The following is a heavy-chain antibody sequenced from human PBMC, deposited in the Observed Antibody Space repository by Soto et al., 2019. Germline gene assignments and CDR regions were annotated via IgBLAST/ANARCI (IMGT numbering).Heavy chain of an antibody. V-gene: IGHV5-10-1*01. Sequence: EXLKISCNGSGYSFTSYWISWVRQMPGKGLEWMGRIDPSDSYTNYSPSFQGHVTISADKSISTAYLQWSSLKASDTAMYYCARNLRDSSSLDYGMDVWGQGTKVTVYS. J-gene: IGHJ6*02. CDR2: IDPSDSYT. CDR1: GYSFTSYW. D-gene: IGHD6-13*01. CDR3: ARNLRDSSSLDYGMDV.